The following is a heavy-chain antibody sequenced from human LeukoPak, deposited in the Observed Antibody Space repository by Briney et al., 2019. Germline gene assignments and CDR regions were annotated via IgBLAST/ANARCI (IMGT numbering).Heavy chain of an antibody. CDR2: MKPDGSEI. Sequence: QPGGSLRLSCAASGFTFTTYWMSWVRQAPGKGLEWVANMKPDGSEIFYVDSVKGRFTISRDNAMNTLYLQMNSLRAEDTAVYYCERYSSGYWGQGTLVTVSS. V-gene: IGHV3-7*01. J-gene: IGHJ4*02. D-gene: IGHD6-19*01. CDR3: ERYSSGY. CDR1: GFTFTTYW.